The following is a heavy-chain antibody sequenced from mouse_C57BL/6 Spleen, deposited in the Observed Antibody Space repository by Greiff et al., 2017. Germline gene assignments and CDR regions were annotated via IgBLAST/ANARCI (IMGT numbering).Heavy chain of an antibody. CDR3: AREGYYSILYYFDY. Sequence: VQLQQSGAELVKPGASVKISCKASGYAFSSYWMNWVKQRPGKGLEWIGQIYPGDGDTNYNGKFKGKATLTADKSSSTAYMLLSSLTSEDSAVDFCAREGYYSILYYFDYWGQGTTLTVSA. CDR1: GYAFSSYW. V-gene: IGHV1-80*01. J-gene: IGHJ2*01. D-gene: IGHD2-5*01. CDR2: IYPGDGDT.